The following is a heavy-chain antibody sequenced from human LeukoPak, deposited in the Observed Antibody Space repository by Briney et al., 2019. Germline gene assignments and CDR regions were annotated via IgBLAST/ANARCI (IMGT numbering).Heavy chain of an antibody. V-gene: IGHV3-53*01. J-gene: IGHJ4*02. D-gene: IGHD5-18*01. CDR2: IYRGGST. Sequence: GVSLRLSCAASGLNVSTNKMNWFRQTPGKGLEGVSVIYRGGSTLNASSVKGRFTIPRDSSRNTLFLQMNSLRAEDTAVYYCARGYSSADYWGQGTLVTVSS. CDR1: GLNVSTNK. CDR3: ARGYSSADY.